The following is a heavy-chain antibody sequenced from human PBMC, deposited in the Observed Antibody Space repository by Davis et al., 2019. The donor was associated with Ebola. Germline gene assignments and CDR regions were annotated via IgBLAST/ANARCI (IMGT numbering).Heavy chain of an antibody. J-gene: IGHJ4*02. D-gene: IGHD3-9*01. V-gene: IGHV4-59*12. CDR2: IYYSGST. CDR3: ARGNYDILTGYFDY. CDR1: GGSISSYY. Sequence: GSLRLSCTVSGGSISSYYWSWIRQPPGKGLEWIGYIYYSGSTNYNPSLKSRVTISVDTSKNQFSLKLSSVTAADTAVYYCARGNYDILTGYFDYWGQGTLVTVSS.